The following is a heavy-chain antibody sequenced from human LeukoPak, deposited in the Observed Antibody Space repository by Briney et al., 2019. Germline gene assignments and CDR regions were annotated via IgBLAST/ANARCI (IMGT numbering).Heavy chain of an antibody. D-gene: IGHD3-10*01. V-gene: IGHV1-69*13. CDR1: GGTFSSYA. Sequence: SVKVSCKASGGTFSSYAISWVRQAPGQGLEWMGGIIPIFGTANYAQKFQGRVTITADESTSTAYMELSSLRSEDTAVYYCARGPELNYGSPSAEYFQHWGQGTLVTVSS. CDR2: IIPIFGTA. CDR3: ARGPELNYGSPSAEYFQH. J-gene: IGHJ1*01.